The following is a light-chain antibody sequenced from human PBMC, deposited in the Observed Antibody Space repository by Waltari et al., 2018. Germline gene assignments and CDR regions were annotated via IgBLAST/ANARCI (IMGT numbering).Light chain of an antibody. Sequence: EIVMTQSPATPSVSPGERATLSCRASQSVSSNLAWYQQKPGQAPRLLIYGASTRATGIPARFSGSGSGTEFTLTISSLQSEDFAVYYCQQYNNWPPYTFGQGTTLEIK. CDR3: QQYNNWPPYT. J-gene: IGKJ2*01. V-gene: IGKV3-15*01. CDR2: GAS. CDR1: QSVSSN.